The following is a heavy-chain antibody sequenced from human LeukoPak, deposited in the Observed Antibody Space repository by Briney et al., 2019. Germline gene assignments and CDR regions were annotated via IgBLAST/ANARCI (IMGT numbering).Heavy chain of an antibody. CDR2: ISSSNSYI. D-gene: IGHD3-10*01. CDR1: GFTFSSYS. CDR3: AKVAKYYYGSETDYFFEH. J-gene: IGHJ4*02. V-gene: IGHV3-21*01. Sequence: GGSLRLSCAASGFTFSSYSMNWVRQAPGKGLEWVSSISSSNSYIYYADSVKGRFTISRDNAKNSLYLQMNSLRVEDTAVYYCAKVAKYYYGSETDYFFEHWGQGTPVTASS.